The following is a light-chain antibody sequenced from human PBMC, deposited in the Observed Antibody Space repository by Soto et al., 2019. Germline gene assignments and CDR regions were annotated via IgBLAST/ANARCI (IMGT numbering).Light chain of an antibody. Sequence: QSVLTQPPSVSAAPGQKVTISCSGSSSNIGNNYVSWYQQLPGTAPKLLMYDNNKRHSGIPDRFSGSKSGTSATLGITGLQTGDEADYYCGTWDSSLSAVVFGGGTKLTVL. CDR3: GTWDSSLSAVV. CDR2: DNN. V-gene: IGLV1-51*01. CDR1: SSNIGNNY. J-gene: IGLJ2*01.